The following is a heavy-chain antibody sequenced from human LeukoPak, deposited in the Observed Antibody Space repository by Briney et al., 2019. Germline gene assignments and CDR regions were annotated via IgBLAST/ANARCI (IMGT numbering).Heavy chain of an antibody. J-gene: IGHJ4*02. V-gene: IGHV4-34*01. CDR1: GGSFSGFF. CDR3: ARGSYDSSGYYPYYFDY. Sequence: SETLSLTCDVYGGSFSGFFWSWIRQPPGRGLEWIGEANDGGATNYNPSLKSRVTISVDASKKHFSLKLSSVTAADTAVYYCARGSYDSSGYYPYYFDYWGRGTLVTVSS. CDR2: ANDGGAT. D-gene: IGHD3-22*01.